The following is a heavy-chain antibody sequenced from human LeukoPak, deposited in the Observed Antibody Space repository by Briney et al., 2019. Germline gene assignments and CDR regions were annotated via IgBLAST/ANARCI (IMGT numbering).Heavy chain of an antibody. V-gene: IGHV3-15*07. CDR2: NKSKTDGGTT. CDR3: TRGGYSRGWYRDYFDY. Sequence: PGGSLRLSCAASGFTFSNAWMNWVRQAPGKGLEWLGHNKSKTDGGTTDYATPVKGRFTISRDDSKNTLFLQMNSLKTEDTAVYYCTRGGYSRGWYRDYFDYWGQGTLVTVSS. CDR1: GFTFSNAW. D-gene: IGHD6-19*01. J-gene: IGHJ4*02.